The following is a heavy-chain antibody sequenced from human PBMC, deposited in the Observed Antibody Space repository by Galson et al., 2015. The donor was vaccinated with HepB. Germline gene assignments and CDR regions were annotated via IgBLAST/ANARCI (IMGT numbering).Heavy chain of an antibody. CDR1: GDSVSNNDGA. Sequence: CAISGDSVSNNDGAWNRIRQSPSRGLEWLGRTFYRSKWYPDYAESFKTRITIIPDTAKNQFSLQLNSVTPEDAAVYYCARGSTVIDSWGPGTLVTVSS. J-gene: IGHJ5*01. D-gene: IGHD3-10*01. CDR3: ARGSTVIDS. V-gene: IGHV6-1*01. CDR2: TFYRSKWYP.